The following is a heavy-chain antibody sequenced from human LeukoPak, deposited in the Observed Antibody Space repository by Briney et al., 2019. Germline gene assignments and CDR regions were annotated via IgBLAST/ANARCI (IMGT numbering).Heavy chain of an antibody. CDR1: GFTFSDYY. CDR3: AREDSSGWYGYYYGMDV. Sequence: GGSLRLSCAASGFTFSDYYMSWIRQAPGKGLEWVSYISSSGSTIYYADSVRGRFTISRDNAKNSLYLQMNSLRAEDTAVYYCAREDSSGWYGYYYGMDVWGQGTTVTVSS. V-gene: IGHV3-11*04. D-gene: IGHD6-19*01. CDR2: ISSSGSTI. J-gene: IGHJ6*02.